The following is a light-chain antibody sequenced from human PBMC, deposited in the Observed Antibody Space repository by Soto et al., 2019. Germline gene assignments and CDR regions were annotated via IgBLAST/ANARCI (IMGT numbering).Light chain of an antibody. Sequence: DVQMTQSPSSVSASVGDKVTITCRASQGITNWLAWYNQKPGKAPKLLIYAASSLPSGVPSRFSGSGYGIDFTLTINSLQPEDFGTYYCQQASSIPLTFGGGTKVEIK. CDR3: QQASSIPLT. V-gene: IGKV1D-12*01. CDR2: AAS. J-gene: IGKJ4*01. CDR1: QGITNW.